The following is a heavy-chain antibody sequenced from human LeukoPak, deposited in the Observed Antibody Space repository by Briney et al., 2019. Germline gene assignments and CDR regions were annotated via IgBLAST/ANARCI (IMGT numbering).Heavy chain of an antibody. D-gene: IGHD2-2*01. Sequence: PSETLSLTCTVSGGSISSGSYYWSWIRQPAGKGLEWIGRIYTSGSTNYNPSLKSRVTISVDTSKNQFSLKLSSVTAADTAVYYCAGMGGEVPAATNFDYWGQGTLVTVSS. CDR2: IYTSGST. CDR1: GGSISSGSYY. J-gene: IGHJ4*02. CDR3: AGMGGEVPAATNFDY. V-gene: IGHV4-61*02.